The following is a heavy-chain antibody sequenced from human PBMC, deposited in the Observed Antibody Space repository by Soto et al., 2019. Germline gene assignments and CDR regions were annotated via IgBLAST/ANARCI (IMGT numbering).Heavy chain of an antibody. D-gene: IGHD3-3*01. V-gene: IGHV1-18*04. CDR1: CYTFTSYG. CDR3: ARDKYYDFLATRISYGMDV. J-gene: IGHJ6*02. CDR2: ISAYNGNT. Sequence: ASVKVSCKASCYTFTSYGISWVRQAPGQGLEWMGWISAYNGNTNYAQKLQGRVTMTTDTSTSTAYMELRSLRSDDTAVYYCARDKYYDFLATRISYGMDVWRPGNTVSVS.